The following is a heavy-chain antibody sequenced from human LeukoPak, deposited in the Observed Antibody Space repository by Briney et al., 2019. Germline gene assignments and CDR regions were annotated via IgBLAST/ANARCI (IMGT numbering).Heavy chain of an antibody. V-gene: IGHV3-23*01. Sequence: GGSLRLSCAASGFTFSSYAMSWVRQASGKGLEWVSAISGSGGSTYYADSVKGRFTISRDNSKNTLYLQMNSLRAEDTAVYYCAKTGLVVVTAMSDYWGQGTLVTVSS. CDR1: GFTFSSYA. D-gene: IGHD2-21*02. CDR2: ISGSGGST. J-gene: IGHJ4*02. CDR3: AKTGLVVVTAMSDY.